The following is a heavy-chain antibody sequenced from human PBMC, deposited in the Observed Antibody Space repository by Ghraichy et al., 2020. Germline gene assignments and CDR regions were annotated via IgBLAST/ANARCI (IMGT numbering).Heavy chain of an antibody. CDR3: ARGPSYGSGTPIDY. J-gene: IGHJ4*02. CDR1: GGTFSSYA. Sequence: SVKVSCKASGGTFSSYAISWVRQAPGQGLEWMGGIIPIFGTANYAQKFQGRVTITADESTSTAYMELSSLRSEDTAVYYCARGPSYGSGTPIDYWGQGTLVTVSS. V-gene: IGHV1-69*13. CDR2: IIPIFGTA. D-gene: IGHD3-10*01.